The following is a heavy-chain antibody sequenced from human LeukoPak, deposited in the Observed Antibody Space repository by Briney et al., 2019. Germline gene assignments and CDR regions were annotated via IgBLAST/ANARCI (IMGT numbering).Heavy chain of an antibody. J-gene: IGHJ2*01. CDR1: GFTFSSYG. Sequence: GGSLRLSCAASGFTFSSYGMHWVRQAPGKGLEWVAFIRYDGSNKYYADSVKGRFTISRDNSKNSLYLQMNSLRAEDTAVYYCAREGGERSYWYSDLWGRGTLVTVSS. CDR3: AREGGERSYWYSDL. D-gene: IGHD3-16*01. CDR2: IRYDGSNK. V-gene: IGHV3-30*02.